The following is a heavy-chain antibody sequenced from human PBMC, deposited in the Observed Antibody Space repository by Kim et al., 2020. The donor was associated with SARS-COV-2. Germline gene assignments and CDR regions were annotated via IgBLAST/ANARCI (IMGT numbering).Heavy chain of an antibody. CDR3: ARGSTYYYYMDV. Sequence: YYANSVKGRFTISRDNAKNSLYLQMNSLRDEDTAVYYCARGSTYYYYMDVWGKGTTVTVSS. V-gene: IGHV3-48*02. J-gene: IGHJ6*03.